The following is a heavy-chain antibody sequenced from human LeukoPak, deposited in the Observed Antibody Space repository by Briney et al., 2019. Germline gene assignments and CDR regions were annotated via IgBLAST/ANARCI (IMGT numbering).Heavy chain of an antibody. V-gene: IGHV3-33*01. CDR2: IWYDGSNK. Sequence: GGSPRLSCVVSGFTFSSNDMHWVRQAPGKELEWVAVIWYDGSNKYYADSVKGRFTISRDNSENTLYLQMNSLRAEDTAVYYCARGLDLGYFQHWGQGTLVAVSS. CDR3: ARGLDLGYFQH. D-gene: IGHD4-11*01. J-gene: IGHJ1*01. CDR1: GFTFSSND.